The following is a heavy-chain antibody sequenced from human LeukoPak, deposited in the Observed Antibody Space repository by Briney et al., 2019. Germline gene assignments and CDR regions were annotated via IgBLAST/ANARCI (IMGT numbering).Heavy chain of an antibody. CDR1: GYMFTSYG. D-gene: IGHD3-22*01. V-gene: IGHV1-18*01. CDR3: ARDHPYYYDSSGYYAFDY. CDR2: ISAYNGNT. J-gene: IGHJ4*02. Sequence: ASVKVSCKASGYMFTSYGISWVRQAPGQGLEWMEWISAYNGNTNYAQKLQGRVTMTTDTSTSTAYMELRSLRSDDTAVYYCARDHPYYYDSSGYYAFDYWGQGTLVTVSS.